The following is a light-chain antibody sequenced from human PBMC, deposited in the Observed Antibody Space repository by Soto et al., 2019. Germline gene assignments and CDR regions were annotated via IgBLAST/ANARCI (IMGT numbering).Light chain of an antibody. CDR1: RSDIGDSNF. CDR2: EVN. V-gene: IGLV2-14*01. J-gene: IGLJ1*01. CDR3: ASFRSGTILV. Sequence: QSLLTQPASLSGSPGQSVTISCTGPRSDIGDSNFISWYQHSPGKAPRLLIYEVNNRPSGVSKRFSGSKAGNTASLTISGLLDDDEADYFCASFRSGTILVFGSGTKVTAL.